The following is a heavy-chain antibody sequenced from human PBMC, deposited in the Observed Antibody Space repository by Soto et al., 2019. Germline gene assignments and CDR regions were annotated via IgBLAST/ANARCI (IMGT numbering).Heavy chain of an antibody. J-gene: IGHJ6*02. CDR3: ARNFPGYYGMDV. V-gene: IGHV4-4*02. Sequence: SETLSLTCAVSGGSISGSQWWSWVRQPPGEGLEWIGEVYHSGSSNYNPSLKSRVTFSSDKSKNQVSLRLTSVTAADTAVYYCARNFPGYYGMDVWGQGTSGTVAS. CDR1: GGSISGSQW. D-gene: IGHD1-1*01. CDR2: VYHSGSS.